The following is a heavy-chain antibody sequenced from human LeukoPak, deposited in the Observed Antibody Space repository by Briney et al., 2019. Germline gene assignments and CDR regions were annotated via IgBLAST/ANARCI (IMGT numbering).Heavy chain of an antibody. D-gene: IGHD1-26*01. CDR1: GFTFSSYG. V-gene: IGHV3-30*02. CDR3: ARGGIKYGRWEY. Sequence: GGSLRLSCAASGFTFSSYGMLWVRQAPGKGLEWVTFIRYDGSNKYYADSVKGRFTISRDNSKNTLYLRMNSLRAEDTAVYYCARGGIKYGRWEYWGQGTLVTVSS. CDR2: IRYDGSNK. J-gene: IGHJ4*02.